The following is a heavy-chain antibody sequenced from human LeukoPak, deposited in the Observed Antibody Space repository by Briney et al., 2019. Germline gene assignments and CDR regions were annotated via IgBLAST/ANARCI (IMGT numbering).Heavy chain of an antibody. CDR3: ARGFYGDSSYYYYYMDV. CDR2: IGTAGDT. V-gene: IGHV3-13*01. J-gene: IGHJ6*03. CDR1: GFTFSSYD. D-gene: IGHD3-22*01. Sequence: PGGSLRLSCAASGFTFSSYDIHWVRQATGKGLEWVSAIGTAGDTYYPGSVKGRLTISRENAKNSLYLQMNSLRAGDTAVYYCARGFYGDSSYYYYYMDVWGKGTTVTVSS.